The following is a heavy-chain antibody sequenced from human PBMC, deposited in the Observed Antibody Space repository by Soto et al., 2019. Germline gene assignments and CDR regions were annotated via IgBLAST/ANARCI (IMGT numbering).Heavy chain of an antibody. Sequence: APVKVSCKVSGYTPTEFSMHWVRQAPGKGLEGMGGFDPEDGETIYAQKFQGRVTMTEDTSTDTAYMELSSLRSEDTAVYYCATDGKIWNYAESKYYYYYGMDVWGQGTTVTVSS. CDR2: FDPEDGET. CDR3: ATDGKIWNYAESKYYYYYGMDV. CDR1: GYTPTEFS. V-gene: IGHV1-24*01. D-gene: IGHD1-7*01. J-gene: IGHJ6*02.